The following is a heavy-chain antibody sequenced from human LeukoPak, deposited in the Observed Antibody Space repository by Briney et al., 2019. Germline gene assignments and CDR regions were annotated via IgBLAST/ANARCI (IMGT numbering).Heavy chain of an antibody. CDR2: INHSGST. V-gene: IGHV4-34*01. D-gene: IGHD2-2*01. Sequence: SETLSLTCAVYGGSFSGYYWSWIRQPPGKGLEWIGEINHSGSTNYNPSLKSRVTISVDTSKNQFSLKLSSVTAADTAVYYCARGPLVVVPAAIRYYYYYYMDVWAKGTTVTVSS. CDR3: ARGPLVVVPAAIRYYYYYYMDV. J-gene: IGHJ6*03. CDR1: GGSFSGYY.